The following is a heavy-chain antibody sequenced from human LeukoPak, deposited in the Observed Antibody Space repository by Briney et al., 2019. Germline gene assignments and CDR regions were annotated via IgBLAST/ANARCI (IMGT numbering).Heavy chain of an antibody. CDR1: GASVTSGGFY. J-gene: IGHJ5*02. CDR2: VYYTGST. V-gene: IGHV4-39*01. Sequence: SETLSLTCRVSGASVTSGGFYWGWLRQPPGKEPEWIATVYYTGSTYYNPSLKSRVTISIDTSKNQFSLRLTSVTATDTAIYLCARHSGSGSLSRPFDPWGQGTLVTVSS. CDR3: ARHSGSGSLSRPFDP. D-gene: IGHD3-10*01.